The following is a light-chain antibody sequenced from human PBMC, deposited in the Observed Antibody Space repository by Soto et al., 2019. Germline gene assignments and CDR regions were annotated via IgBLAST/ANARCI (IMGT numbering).Light chain of an antibody. Sequence: QSALTQPASVSGSPGQSITISCTGTSSDVGSYNLVSWYQQHPGKAPKLMIYEGSKRPSGVSNRFSGSKSGNTASLTISGLQAKDGGDNYCCSYAGSSTYVFGTGTKLTAL. CDR2: EGS. J-gene: IGLJ1*01. CDR3: CSYAGSSTYV. CDR1: SSDVGSYNL. V-gene: IGLV2-23*01.